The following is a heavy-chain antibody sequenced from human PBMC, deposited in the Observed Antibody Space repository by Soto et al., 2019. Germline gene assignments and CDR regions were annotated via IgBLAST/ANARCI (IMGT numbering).Heavy chain of an antibody. V-gene: IGHV4-30-2*01. CDR3: ARASRLRPTPEWFDP. CDR1: GGSISSGGYS. CDR2: IYHSGST. D-gene: IGHD5-12*01. J-gene: IGHJ5*02. Sequence: QLQLQESGSGLVKPSQTLSLTCAVSGGSISSGGYSWSWIRQPPGRGLEWIGYIYHSGSTYYNPSLKSRVTISVDRSKNQFSLKLSSVTAADTAVYYCARASRLRPTPEWFDPWGQGTLVTVSS.